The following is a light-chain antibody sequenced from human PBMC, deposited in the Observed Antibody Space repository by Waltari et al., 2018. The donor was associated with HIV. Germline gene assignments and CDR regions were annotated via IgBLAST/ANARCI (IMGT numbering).Light chain of an antibody. J-gene: IGLJ2*01. Sequence: QSVLTQPPSASGTPGQRITISCSGSSSKIGNHYVPWYQHIPGTAPKLLIYRNNQRASGVPDRFSGSKSGTSASLAISGLRSEDEADYYCVTWADRSSGPVVFGGGTKVTVL. CDR2: RNN. CDR3: VTWADRSSGPVV. V-gene: IGLV1-47*01. CDR1: SSKIGNHY.